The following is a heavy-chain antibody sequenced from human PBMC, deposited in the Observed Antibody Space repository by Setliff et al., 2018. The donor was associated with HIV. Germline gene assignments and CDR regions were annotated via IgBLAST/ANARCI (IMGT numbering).Heavy chain of an antibody. Sequence: ASVKVSCKASGYTFSYAMHWVRQAPGQRLEWMGWINAGNGNTKYSQKLQGRVTITRDTSASTANMELSSLTSEDTGVYYCARDRIPKRGYTYREPDFDSWGQGTLVTVSS. V-gene: IGHV1-3*01. J-gene: IGHJ4*02. D-gene: IGHD3-16*02. CDR1: GYTFSYA. CDR2: INAGNGNT. CDR3: ARDRIPKRGYTYREPDFDS.